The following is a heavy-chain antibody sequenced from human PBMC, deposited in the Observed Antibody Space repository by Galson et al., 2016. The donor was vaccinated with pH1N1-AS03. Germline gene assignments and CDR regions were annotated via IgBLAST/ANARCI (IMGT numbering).Heavy chain of an antibody. J-gene: IGHJ4*02. CDR1: GLSVAKNY. Sequence: SLRLSCAVSGLSVAKNYMSWVRQAPGKGLEWVSSIYNGGDTFYTDSVRGRFTIARDDSKNTLYLQMNSFRAAYTAMYYCVRVDSSTYSDGWVPFHYWGQGTLVTVSS. CDR3: VRVDSSTYSDGWVPFHY. CDR2: IYNGGDT. V-gene: IGHV3-53*01. D-gene: IGHD5-24*01.